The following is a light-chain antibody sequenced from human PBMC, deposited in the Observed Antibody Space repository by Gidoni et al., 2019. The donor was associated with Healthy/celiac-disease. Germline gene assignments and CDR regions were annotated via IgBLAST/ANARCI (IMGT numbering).Light chain of an antibody. Sequence: DIATTQSPLPLPVTPGEPASLSCRSSQSLLHSNGYNYLDWYLQKPGQSPQLLIYLGSNRATGVPERFSGSGSGTDFTLKISRVEAEDVGVYYCMQALQTPYSFGQGTKLEIK. CDR3: MQALQTPYS. CDR1: QSLLHSNGYNY. CDR2: LGS. V-gene: IGKV2-28*01. J-gene: IGKJ2*03.